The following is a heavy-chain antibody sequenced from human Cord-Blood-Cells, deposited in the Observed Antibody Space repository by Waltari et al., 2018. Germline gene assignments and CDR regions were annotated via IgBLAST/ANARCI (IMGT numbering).Heavy chain of an antibody. CDR1: GGSISSHY. Sequence: QVQLQASGPGLVKPSETLSLTCPVPGGSISSHYLSWIRPPPGKGLEWIGYIYYSGSTNYNPSLKSRVTISVDTSKNQFSLKLSSVTAADTAVYYCARGARNWNYPNWFDPWGQGTLVTVSS. J-gene: IGHJ5*02. CDR3: ARGARNWNYPNWFDP. D-gene: IGHD1-7*01. CDR2: IYYSGST. V-gene: IGHV4-59*11.